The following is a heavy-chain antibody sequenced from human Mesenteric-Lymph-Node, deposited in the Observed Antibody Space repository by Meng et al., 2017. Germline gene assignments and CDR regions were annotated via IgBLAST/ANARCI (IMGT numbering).Heavy chain of an antibody. D-gene: IGHD3-16*01. V-gene: IGHV4-34*01. J-gene: IGHJ4*02. CDR2: INHSGST. CDR1: GGSFSGYY. Sequence: GSLRLSCAVYGGSFSGYYWSWIRQPPGKGLEWIGEINHSGSTNYNPSLKSRVTISVETSKNQFSLKLSSGTAADTAVYYCARDRLGDTAFMSLDYWGQGTLVTVSS. CDR3: ARDRLGDTAFMSLDY.